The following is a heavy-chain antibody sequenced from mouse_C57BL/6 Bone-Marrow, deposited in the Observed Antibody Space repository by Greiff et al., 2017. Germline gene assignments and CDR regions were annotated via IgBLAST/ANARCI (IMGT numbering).Heavy chain of an antibody. D-gene: IGHD2-1*01. CDR3: ARFCYAPGYWYFDV. J-gene: IGHJ1*03. V-gene: IGHV1-81*01. CDR2: IYPRSGNT. CDR1: GYTFTSYG. Sequence: VQLQQSGAELARPGASVKLSCKASGYTFTSYGMSWVKQRPGQGLEWIGEIYPRSGNTYYNEKFKGKATLTADKSSSTAYMELRSLTSEDSAVYFAARFCYAPGYWYFDVWGTGTTVTVSS.